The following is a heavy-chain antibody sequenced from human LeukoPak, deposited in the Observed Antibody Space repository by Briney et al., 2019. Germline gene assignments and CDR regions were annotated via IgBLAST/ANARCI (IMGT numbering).Heavy chain of an antibody. CDR3: ARDRAGYCSSRSCSQGGFDF. CDR1: GYTFTSYD. D-gene: IGHD2-2*01. Sequence: ASVKVSCKASGYTFTSYDINWVRQATGQGLEWMGWMNPNSGNTGYAQKFQGRVTITRNTSISTAYMELSRLTSDDTAVYYCARDRAGYCSSRSCSQGGFDFWGQGTMVTVSS. J-gene: IGHJ3*01. V-gene: IGHV1-8*03. CDR2: MNPNSGNT.